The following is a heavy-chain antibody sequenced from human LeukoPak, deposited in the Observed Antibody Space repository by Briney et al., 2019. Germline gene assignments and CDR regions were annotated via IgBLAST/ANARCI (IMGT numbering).Heavy chain of an antibody. CDR1: GYTFTGYY. V-gene: IGHV1-2*06. D-gene: IGHD1-26*01. CDR3: ARAPYSGSYFRSVSFYFDY. J-gene: IGHJ4*02. CDR2: INPNSGGT. Sequence: ASVKVSCKASGYTFTGYYMHWVRQAPGQGLEWMGRINPNSGGTNYAQKFQGRVTMTRDTSISTAYMELSRLRSDDTAVYYCARAPYSGSYFRSVSFYFDYWGQGTLVTVSS.